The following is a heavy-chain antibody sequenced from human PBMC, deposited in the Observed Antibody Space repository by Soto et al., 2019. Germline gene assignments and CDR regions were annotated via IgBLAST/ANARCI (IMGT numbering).Heavy chain of an antibody. CDR1: GFTFSSYA. V-gene: IGHV3-30-3*01. CDR3: AGGGDYYDSSGYYSYYFDY. D-gene: IGHD3-22*01. CDR2: ISYDGSNK. J-gene: IGHJ4*02. Sequence: GGSLRLSCAASGFTFSSYAMHWVRQAPGKGLEWVAVISYDGSNKYYADSVKGRFTISRDNSKNTLYLQMNSLRAEDTAVYYCAGGGDYYDSSGYYSYYFDYWGQGTLVTVSS.